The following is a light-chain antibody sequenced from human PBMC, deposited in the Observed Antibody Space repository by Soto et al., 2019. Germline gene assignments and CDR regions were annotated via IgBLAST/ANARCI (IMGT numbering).Light chain of an antibody. V-gene: IGKV4-1*01. CDR2: WAS. J-gene: IGKJ1*01. CDR3: QQYYSTPTWT. CDR1: QSVLYSSNNKNY. Sequence: DIVMTQSPDSLAVSLGERATINCKSSQSVLYSSNNKNYLAWYQQKPGQPPKLLIYWASTRESGVPDRFSGSGSGTDFTLTISSPQAEDVPVYYCQQYYSTPTWTFGQGTKVEIK.